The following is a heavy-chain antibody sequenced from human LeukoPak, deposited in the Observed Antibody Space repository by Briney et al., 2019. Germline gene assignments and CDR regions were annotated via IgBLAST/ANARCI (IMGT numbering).Heavy chain of an antibody. CDR1: GYTFTSYG. CDR3: ARAVSSGWSYYYYMDV. Sequence: ASVKVSCKASGYTFTSYGISWVRQAPGQGLEWMGWISAYNGNTNYAQKHQGRVTMTTDTSTSTAYMELRSLRSDDTAVYYCARAVSSGWSYYYYMDVWGKGTTVTVSS. J-gene: IGHJ6*03. V-gene: IGHV1-18*01. D-gene: IGHD6-19*01. CDR2: ISAYNGNT.